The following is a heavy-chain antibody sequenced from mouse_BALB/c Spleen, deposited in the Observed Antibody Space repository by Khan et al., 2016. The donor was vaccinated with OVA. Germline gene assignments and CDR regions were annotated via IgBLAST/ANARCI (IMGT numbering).Heavy chain of an antibody. CDR3: ARRGLRWDFDY. CDR1: GYTFINYW. D-gene: IGHD1-1*01. V-gene: IGHV1-7*01. Sequence: QVRLQQSGAELAKPGASVKMSCKASGYTFINYWILWVKQRPGQGLEWIGYTNPSTGYTEYNQNFKDKATLTAEKSSSTAYMQLSSLTSEDSAVYYCARRGLRWDFDYWGQGTTLTVSS. J-gene: IGHJ2*01. CDR2: TNPSTGYT.